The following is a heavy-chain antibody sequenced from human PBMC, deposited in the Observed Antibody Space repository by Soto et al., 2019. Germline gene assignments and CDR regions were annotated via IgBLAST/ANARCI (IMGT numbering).Heavy chain of an antibody. CDR3: ASGLRVGELSLLPGDY. CDR2: INHSGST. Sequence: PSATLSLTCAVYGGSFSGYYWSWIRQPPGKGLEWIGEINHSGSTNYNPSLKSRVTISVDTSKNQCSLKLSSVTAADRAVYYCASGLRVGELSLLPGDYWGQGTLVTVAS. J-gene: IGHJ4*02. D-gene: IGHD3-16*02. V-gene: IGHV4-34*01. CDR1: GGSFSGYY.